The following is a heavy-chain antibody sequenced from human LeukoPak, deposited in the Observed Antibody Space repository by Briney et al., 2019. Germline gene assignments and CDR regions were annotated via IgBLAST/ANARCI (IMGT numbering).Heavy chain of an antibody. CDR3: AKEKVPAAPSYFDY. CDR1: GFTFSSSA. D-gene: IGHD2-2*01. CDR2: SST. Sequence: QTGGSLRLSCAASGFTFSSSAMTWVRQAPGKGLEWVSASSTYYADSVKGRFTISRDNSKNTLYLQMNSLRAEDTAVYYCAKEKVPAAPSYFDYWGQGTLVTVSS. J-gene: IGHJ4*02. V-gene: IGHV3-23*01.